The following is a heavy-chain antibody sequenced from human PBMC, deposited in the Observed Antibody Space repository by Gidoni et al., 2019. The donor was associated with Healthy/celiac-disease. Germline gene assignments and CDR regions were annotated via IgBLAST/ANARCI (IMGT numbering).Heavy chain of an antibody. V-gene: IGHV3-20*04. J-gene: IGHJ4*02. D-gene: IGHD5-12*01. Sequence: EVQLVESGGGVVRPGGSLRLSCAASGFTFDDYGMSWVRQAPGKGLEWVSGINWNGGSTGYADSVKGRFTISRDNAKNSLYLQMNRLRAEDTALYYCARALVEMATMPYFDYWGQGTLVTVSS. CDR1: GFTFDDYG. CDR3: ARALVEMATMPYFDY. CDR2: INWNGGST.